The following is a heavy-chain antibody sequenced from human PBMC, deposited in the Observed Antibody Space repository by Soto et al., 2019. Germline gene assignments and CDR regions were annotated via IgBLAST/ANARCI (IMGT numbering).Heavy chain of an antibody. CDR3: AHIRRPYGSGWYRYLPQ. D-gene: IGHD6-19*01. V-gene: IGHV2-5*01. Sequence: SGPPLVNPTQTLTLTCTFSGFSLSTSGVGVGWIRQPPGKALEWLALIYWNDDKRYSPSLKSRLTITKDTSKNQVVLTMTNMDPVDTATYYCAHIRRPYGSGWYRYLPQWGQGALVSVSS. CDR1: GFSLSTSGVG. J-gene: IGHJ4*02. CDR2: IYWNDDK.